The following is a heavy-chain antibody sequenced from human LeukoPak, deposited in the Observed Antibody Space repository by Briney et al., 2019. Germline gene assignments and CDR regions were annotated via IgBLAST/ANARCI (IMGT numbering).Heavy chain of an antibody. Sequence: SETLSLTCSVSGVSISGYYWSWIRQPPGKGLEWIGYIYHSGSTDYNPLLKSRVTISVDTSEKQLSLKLTSVTAADTAVHYCAREGGIWFGEFPYFDYWGRGTLVTVSS. D-gene: IGHD3-10*01. J-gene: IGHJ4*02. CDR2: IYHSGST. CDR3: AREGGIWFGEFPYFDY. CDR1: GVSISGYY. V-gene: IGHV4-59*01.